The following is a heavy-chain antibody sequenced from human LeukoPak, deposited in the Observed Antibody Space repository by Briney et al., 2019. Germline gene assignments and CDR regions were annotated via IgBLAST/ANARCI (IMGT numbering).Heavy chain of an antibody. V-gene: IGHV4-4*02. CDR1: RGSLTNTNY. Sequence: SETLSLTCDLSRGSLTNTNYWTWVRQPPGKGLEWIGEVNLQGSTNYNPSFMGRVAISVDTSENHISLQLTSVTAADTAVYYCAGQGGRYRPLDYSGQGTLVTVSS. CDR2: VNLQGST. D-gene: IGHD3-16*02. J-gene: IGHJ4*02. CDR3: AGQGGRYRPLDY.